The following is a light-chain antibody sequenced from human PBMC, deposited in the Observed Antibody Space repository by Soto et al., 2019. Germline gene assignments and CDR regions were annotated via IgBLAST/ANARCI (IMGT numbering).Light chain of an antibody. CDR3: SSYTSSSPYV. V-gene: IGLV2-14*01. CDR1: SSDVGGYNY. CDR2: EVS. Sequence: QSALTQPASVSGSPGQSVTISCTGTSSDVGGYNYVSWYQQHPGKPPKLMIYEVSNRPSGVSYRFSFSKSENTASLSITKLKAKDEADYYCSSYTSSSPYVFGTGPKVTVL. J-gene: IGLJ1*01.